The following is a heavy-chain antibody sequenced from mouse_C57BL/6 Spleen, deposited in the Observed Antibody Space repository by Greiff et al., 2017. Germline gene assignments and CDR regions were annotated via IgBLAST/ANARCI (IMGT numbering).Heavy chain of an antibody. J-gene: IGHJ4*01. D-gene: IGHD2-5*01. Sequence: EVQGVESGGGLVKPGGSLKLSCAASGFTFSDYGMHWVRQAPEKGLEWVAYISSGSSTIYYADKVKGRFTISRDNAKNTLFLQMTSLRSEDTAMYYCAGAYYSNYVLYYYAMDYWGQGTSVTVSS. V-gene: IGHV5-17*01. CDR2: ISSGSSTI. CDR1: GFTFSDYG. CDR3: AGAYYSNYVLYYYAMDY.